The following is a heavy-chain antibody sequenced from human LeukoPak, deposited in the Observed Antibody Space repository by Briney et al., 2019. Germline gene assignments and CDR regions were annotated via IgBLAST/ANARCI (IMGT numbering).Heavy chain of an antibody. V-gene: IGHV3-7*01. D-gene: IGHD1-20*01. CDR3: ASWYNWNDGNGMDV. J-gene: IGHJ6*02. CDR2: IKQDGSEI. CDR1: GFTFRSYW. Sequence: GGSLRLSCAASGFTFRSYWMSWVRQAPGKGLEWVANIKQDGSEIYYVDSVKGRFTISRDTAKDSLYLQMNSLRAEDTAVYYCASWYNWNDGNGMDVWGQGTTVTVSS.